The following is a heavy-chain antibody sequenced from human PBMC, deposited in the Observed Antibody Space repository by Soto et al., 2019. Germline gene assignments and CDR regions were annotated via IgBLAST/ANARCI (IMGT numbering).Heavy chain of an antibody. CDR2: INPGGVST. CDR3: AGGGNGDNVGYWYFDL. Sequence: QVQLVQSGAEVKKPGASVEVSCKASGYTFTTYYIHWVRHAPGQGLEWMGVINPGGVSTKYAQKFQDRGTMTSDRRTSRVYMDLSSLRSEDTAVYFCAGGGNGDNVGYWYFDLWGRGTQVTVSP. J-gene: IGHJ2*01. V-gene: IGHV1-46*01. D-gene: IGHD4-17*01. CDR1: GYTFTTYY.